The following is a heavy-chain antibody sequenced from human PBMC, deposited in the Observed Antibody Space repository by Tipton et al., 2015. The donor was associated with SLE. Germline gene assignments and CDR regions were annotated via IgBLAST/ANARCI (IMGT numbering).Heavy chain of an antibody. CDR2: INHSGST. CDR1: GGSFSGYY. J-gene: IGHJ4*02. Sequence: TLSLTCAVYGGSFSGYYWSWIRQPPGEGLEWIGEINHSGSTDYNPSPKSRVTISVDTSKNQFSLKLSSVTAADTAVYYCARVGDTAMVQYYFDYWGQGTLVTVSS. D-gene: IGHD5-18*01. V-gene: IGHV4-34*01. CDR3: ARVGDTAMVQYYFDY.